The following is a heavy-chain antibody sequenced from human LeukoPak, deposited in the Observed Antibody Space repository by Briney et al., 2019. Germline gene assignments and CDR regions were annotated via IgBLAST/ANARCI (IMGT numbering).Heavy chain of an antibody. D-gene: IGHD4/OR15-4a*01. J-gene: IGHJ3*02. CDR2: IIPIFGTA. Sequence: SVKLSCKASGGTFSSYAISWVRQAPGQGLEWMGGIIPIFGTANYAQKFQGRVTITTDESTSPAYMELSSLRSEDTAVYYCARLSSGMVVTDAFDIWGQGTMVTVSS. CDR3: ARLSSGMVVTDAFDI. CDR1: GGTFSSYA. V-gene: IGHV1-69*05.